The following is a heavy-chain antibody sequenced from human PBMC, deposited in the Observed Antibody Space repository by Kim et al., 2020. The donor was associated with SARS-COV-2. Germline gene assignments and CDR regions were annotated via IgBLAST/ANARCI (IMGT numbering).Heavy chain of an antibody. Sequence: ASVKVSCKLSGYTLTELSMHWVRQAPGKGLEWMGGFDPEDGETIYAQKFQGRVTMTEDTSTDTAYMELSSLRSEDTAVYYCATGPVAGTVLWFDPWGQGTLVTVSS. CDR1: GYTLTELS. D-gene: IGHD6-19*01. J-gene: IGHJ5*02. CDR2: FDPEDGET. V-gene: IGHV1-24*01. CDR3: ATGPVAGTVLWFDP.